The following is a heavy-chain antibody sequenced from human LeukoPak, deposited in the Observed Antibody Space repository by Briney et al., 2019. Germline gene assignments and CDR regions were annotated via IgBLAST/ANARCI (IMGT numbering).Heavy chain of an antibody. D-gene: IGHD1-7*01. V-gene: IGHV3-7*01. CDR2: IKKDGSEK. J-gene: IGHJ4*02. CDR3: VRSGTSASFDY. CDR1: GFTLSSYW. Sequence: GGSLRLSCAASGFTLSSYWMSWVRQARGKGLEWVANIKKDGSEKWYVDSVEGRFTISRDHAKNSLYLQMNSLRVADTAVYYCVRSGTSASFDYWGQGTLVTVSS.